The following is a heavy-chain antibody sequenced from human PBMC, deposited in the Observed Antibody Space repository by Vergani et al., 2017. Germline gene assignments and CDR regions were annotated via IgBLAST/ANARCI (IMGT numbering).Heavy chain of an antibody. D-gene: IGHD4-17*01. CDR3: TRRYGDYGAD. J-gene: IGHJ4*02. CDR2: IYHSGTT. CDR1: GGPVSSSSW. Sequence: QIQLQESGPGLVKPPGTLSLTCAVSGGPVSSSSWWSWVRQPPGKGLEWIGEIYHSGTTNFNPSLKSRVTMSIDKSKNQFSLKLNSVTSADTAVYYCTRRYGDYGADWGQGILVTVYS. V-gene: IGHV4-4*03.